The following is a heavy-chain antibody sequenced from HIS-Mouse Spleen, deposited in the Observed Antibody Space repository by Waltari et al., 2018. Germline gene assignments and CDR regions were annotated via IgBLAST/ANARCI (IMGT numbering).Heavy chain of an antibody. J-gene: IGHJ2*01. Sequence: QLQLQESGPGLVQPSETLSLTCTVSGGSISSSSYYRGRIRQPPGKGLEWIGSIYYSGSTYYNPSLKSRVTISVDTSKNQFSLKLSSVTAADTAVYYCAREIPYSSSWYDWYFDLWGRGTLVTVSS. CDR3: AREIPYSSSWYDWYFDL. CDR2: IYYSGST. V-gene: IGHV4-39*07. CDR1: GGSISSSSYY. D-gene: IGHD6-13*01.